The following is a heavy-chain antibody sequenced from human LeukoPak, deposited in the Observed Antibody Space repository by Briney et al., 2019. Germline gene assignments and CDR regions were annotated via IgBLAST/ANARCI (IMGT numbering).Heavy chain of an antibody. Sequence: ASVKVPCKASGYTFTGYYMHWVRQAPGQGLEWMGWINPNSGGTNYAQKFQGRVTMTRDTSISTAYMELSRLRSDDTAVYYCARADSSDEYYFDYWGQGTLVAVSS. CDR3: ARADSSDEYYFDY. V-gene: IGHV1-2*02. J-gene: IGHJ4*02. D-gene: IGHD6-19*01. CDR2: INPNSGGT. CDR1: GYTFTGYY.